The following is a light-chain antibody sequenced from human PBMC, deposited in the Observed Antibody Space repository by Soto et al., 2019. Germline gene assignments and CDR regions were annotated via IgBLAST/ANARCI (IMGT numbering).Light chain of an antibody. V-gene: IGLV2-8*01. CDR3: SSYTSSSTLV. J-gene: IGLJ1*01. Sequence: QSVLTQPPSASGSLGCSLTISCTGTSSAGGGHKYVSWYQHHPGKAPKLILFEVSQRPSGVPHRFSGSKSGNTASLTVSGLQAEDEADYYCSSYTSSSTLVFGTGTKVTV. CDR1: SSAGGGHKY. CDR2: EVS.